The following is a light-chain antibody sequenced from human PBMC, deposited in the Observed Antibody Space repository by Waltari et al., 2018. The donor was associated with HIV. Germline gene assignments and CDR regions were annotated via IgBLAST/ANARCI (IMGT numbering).Light chain of an antibody. CDR2: RNN. V-gene: IGLV1-47*01. CDR1: NSNIGSHY. J-gene: IGLJ2*01. Sequence: QSVLTHPPSASGTPGQRVTISCSGSNSNIGSHYSYWYQQLPGTAPKLLLYRNNQRPSGVPDRFSGSKSGISASLAISGLRSEDEADYYCAAWGNSLSLLFGGGTKLTVL. CDR3: AAWGNSLSLL.